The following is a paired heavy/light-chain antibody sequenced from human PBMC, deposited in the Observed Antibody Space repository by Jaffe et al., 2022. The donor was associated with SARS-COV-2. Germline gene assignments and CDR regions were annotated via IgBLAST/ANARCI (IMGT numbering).Light chain of an antibody. CDR3: QQANSFPYT. Sequence: DIQMTQSPSSVSASVGDRVTITCRASQGINSWLAWYQQKPGTAPKLLIFAASSLQSGVPSRFSGGKSGTDFALTISSLQPEDFATYYCQQANSFPYTFGQGTKLEIK. J-gene: IGKJ2*01. CDR1: QGINSW. V-gene: IGKV1-12*01. CDR2: AAS.
Heavy chain of an antibody. CDR3: ARDNSPPNTWWLRPGVLDY. Sequence: QVQLVESGGGVVQPGRSLRLSCAASGFTFSNYAIHWVRQAPGKGLEWVAVISFDGSKKYFADSVKGRFTISRDKSKNTLYLQMNSLRAEDTAVYYCARDNSPPNTWWLRPGVLDYWGQGTLVTVSS. V-gene: IGHV3-30*04. CDR2: ISFDGSKK. CDR1: GFTFSNYA. D-gene: IGHD5-12*01. J-gene: IGHJ4*02.